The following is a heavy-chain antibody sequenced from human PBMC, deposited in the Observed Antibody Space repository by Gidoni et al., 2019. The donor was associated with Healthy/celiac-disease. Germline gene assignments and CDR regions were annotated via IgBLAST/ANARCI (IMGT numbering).Heavy chain of an antibody. V-gene: IGHV1-46*01. CDR2: INPSGGST. J-gene: IGHJ4*02. CDR3: ARDGGSYFVDY. CDR1: GYTFTSYY. Sequence: QVQLVQSGAEVKKPGASVKVSCQASGYTFTSYYMHWVRQAPGQGLEWMGIINPSGGSTSYAQKFQGRVTMTRDTSTSTVYMELSSLRSEDTAVYYCARDGGSYFVDYWGQGTLVTVSS. D-gene: IGHD1-26*01.